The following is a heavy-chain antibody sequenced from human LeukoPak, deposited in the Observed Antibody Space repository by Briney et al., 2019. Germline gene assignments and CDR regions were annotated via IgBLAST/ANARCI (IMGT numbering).Heavy chain of an antibody. CDR1: GYTFTGYY. D-gene: IGHD3-9*01. CDR2: INPNSGGT. CDR3: ARGGYYDILTGYYRGAFDI. V-gene: IGHV1-2*02. J-gene: IGHJ3*02. Sequence: ASVKVSCKASGYTFTGYYMHWVRQAPGQGLEWMGWINPNSGGTNYAQKFQGRVTMTRDTSISTAYMELSRMRSDDTAVYYCARGGYYDILTGYYRGAFDIWGQGTMVTVSS.